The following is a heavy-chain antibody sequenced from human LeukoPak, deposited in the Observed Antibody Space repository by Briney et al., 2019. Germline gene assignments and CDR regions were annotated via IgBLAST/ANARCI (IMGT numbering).Heavy chain of an antibody. D-gene: IGHD3-22*01. J-gene: IGHJ4*02. V-gene: IGHV4-39*01. CDR1: GGSISSSSYD. CDR2: IYYSGST. CDR3: ARQSDYYDSSGQFD. Sequence: SETLPLTCTVSGGSISSSSYDWGWIRQPPGKGLEWIGSIYYSGSTYYNPSLKSRVTISVDTSKNQFSLKLSSVTAADTAVYYCARQSDYYDSSGQFDWGQGTLVTVSS.